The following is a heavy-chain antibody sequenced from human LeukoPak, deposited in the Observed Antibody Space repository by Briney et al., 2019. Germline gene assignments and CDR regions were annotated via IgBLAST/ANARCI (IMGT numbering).Heavy chain of an antibody. CDR3: AKGYGSGWYWYFDL. J-gene: IGHJ2*01. V-gene: IGHV3-7*03. CDR2: IKQDDNER. Sequence: GGSLRLSCAASGFPFNNYWMTWVRQAPGKGLEWVANIKQDDNERFYVDSVKGRFTISRDNAKNTLYLQMYSLRAEDTAIYYCAKGYGSGWYWYFDLWGRGTLVTVSS. D-gene: IGHD6-19*01. CDR1: GFPFNNYW.